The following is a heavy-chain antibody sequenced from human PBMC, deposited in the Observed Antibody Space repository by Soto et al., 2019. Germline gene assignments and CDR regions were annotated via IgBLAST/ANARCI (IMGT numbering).Heavy chain of an antibody. V-gene: IGHV3-21*01. D-gene: IGHD3-10*01. Sequence: EVQLVESGGGLVKPGGSLRLSCAASGFTFSSDSMNWVRQAPGTGLECVSSISSSSSYIYYADSVKGRFTISRDNAKNQLYLQINSLRAEYTAVYYCARARKRATMVRGVMDAFDYWGEGTLVTVSS. J-gene: IGHJ4*02. CDR2: ISSSSSYI. CDR1: GFTFSSDS. CDR3: ARARKRATMVRGVMDAFDY.